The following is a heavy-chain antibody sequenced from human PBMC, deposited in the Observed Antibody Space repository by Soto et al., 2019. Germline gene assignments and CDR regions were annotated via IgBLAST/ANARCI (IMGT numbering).Heavy chain of an antibody. J-gene: IGHJ3*02. V-gene: IGHV4-61*01. CDR2: IYQSGTT. CDR1: GGSVRSGSYY. CDR3: ARGGSNDWQVAFDI. Sequence: SETLSLTCSVSGGSVRSGSYYWTWIRQPPGKGLEWIGYIYQSGTTNYNASLKSRVTISIDTSKNQFFLKLNSVTAADTAVYYCARGGSNDWQVAFDIWGQGTMVTVSS. D-gene: IGHD3-9*01.